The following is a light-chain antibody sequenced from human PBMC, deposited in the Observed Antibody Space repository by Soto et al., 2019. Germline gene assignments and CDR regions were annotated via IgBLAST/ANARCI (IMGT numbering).Light chain of an antibody. Sequence: QSVLTQPRSLSGSPRQSVTISCTGSSSDVGGYSHVSWFQQHPGKAPKLMIYDVTKRPSGVPDRFSGSKSGNTASLTISGLQAEDESDYYCCSFAGTYTIFGGGTKVTVL. V-gene: IGLV2-11*01. CDR1: SSDVGGYSH. CDR3: CSFAGTYTI. J-gene: IGLJ2*01. CDR2: DVT.